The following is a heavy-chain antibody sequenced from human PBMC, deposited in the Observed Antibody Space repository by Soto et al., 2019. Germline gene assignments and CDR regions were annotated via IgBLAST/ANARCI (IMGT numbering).Heavy chain of an antibody. Sequence: SETLSLTCTVSGGSISSYYWSWIRQPPGKGLEWIGYIYYSGSTNYNPSLKSRVTISVDTSKNQFSLKLSSVTAADTAVYYCARQFVRNWSDPWGQGTLVTVSS. D-gene: IGHD2-8*01. CDR2: IYYSGST. CDR1: GGSISSYY. CDR3: ARQFVRNWSDP. V-gene: IGHV4-59*01. J-gene: IGHJ5*02.